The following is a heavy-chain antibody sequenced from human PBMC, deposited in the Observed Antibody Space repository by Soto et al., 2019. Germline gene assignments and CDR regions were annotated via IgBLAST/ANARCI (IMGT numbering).Heavy chain of an antibody. Sequence: QVQLVQSGAEVKKPGASAKVTCKASGYTFTSYGNRWVRQAPGQGLEWMGWINAYNGNTNCAQKLQGRVTMTTDTSSITAYMELRSLRSVDMAVFYCARVPVAGTCFEYWGQGTRVPVSS. CDR3: ARVPVAGTCFEY. D-gene: IGHD6-19*01. J-gene: IGHJ4*02. CDR1: GYTFTSYG. CDR2: INAYNGNT. V-gene: IGHV1-18*03.